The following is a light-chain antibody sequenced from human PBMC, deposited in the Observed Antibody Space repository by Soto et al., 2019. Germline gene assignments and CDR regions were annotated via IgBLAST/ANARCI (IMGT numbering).Light chain of an antibody. V-gene: IGKV3-20*01. CDR1: QTVSSSY. Sequence: EIVLTQSPGTLSLSPGERATLSCRASQTVSSSYLAWYQQKPGQAPRLLIYGASSRATGIPDRFSGSGSGTDFTLTISRREPEDFAVYYCQQYGRSPYTFGQGTKLDIK. CDR2: GAS. CDR3: QQYGRSPYT. J-gene: IGKJ2*01.